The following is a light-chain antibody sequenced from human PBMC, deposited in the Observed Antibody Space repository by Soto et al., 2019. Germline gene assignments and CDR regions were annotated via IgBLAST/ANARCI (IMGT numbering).Light chain of an antibody. V-gene: IGLV2-14*01. J-gene: IGLJ2*01. CDR1: SSDVGGYNY. Sequence: QSALTQPASVSGSPGQSITISCTGTSSDVGGYNYVSWYQQHPGKAPKLMIYDVSNRPSGVSNRFSGSKSGNTASLTISGLQAGDEADYYCSSYTSSSTVVFGGGTKVPVL. CDR2: DVS. CDR3: SSYTSSSTVV.